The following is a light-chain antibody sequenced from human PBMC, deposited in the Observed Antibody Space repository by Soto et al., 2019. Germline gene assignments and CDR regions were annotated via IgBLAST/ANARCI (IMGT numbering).Light chain of an antibody. V-gene: IGKV3D-15*01. Sequence: EIVLPQSPATLSLSPGERATLSCRASQSVSNCLAWYQHKPGQAPRLVIYGASNRATDIPARFSGSGSGTEFTLSISSLQSEDFAVYYCQQYNNWPPITFGQGTRLEIK. CDR1: QSVSNC. CDR3: QQYNNWPPIT. J-gene: IGKJ5*01. CDR2: GAS.